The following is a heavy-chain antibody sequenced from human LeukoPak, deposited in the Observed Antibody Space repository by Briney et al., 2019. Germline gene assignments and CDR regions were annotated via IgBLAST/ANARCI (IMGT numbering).Heavy chain of an antibody. CDR1: GFTSSSYA. J-gene: IGHJ3*02. V-gene: IGHV3-30*04. CDR3: AREAGYYDPLNDAFDI. CDR2: ISYDGSNK. Sequence: PGGSLRLSCAASGFTSSSYAKHWVRQAPGKGLEWVAVISYDGSNKYYADSVKGRFTISRDNSKNTLYLQMNSLRAEDTAVYYCAREAGYYDPLNDAFDIWGQGTMVTVSS. D-gene: IGHD3-22*01.